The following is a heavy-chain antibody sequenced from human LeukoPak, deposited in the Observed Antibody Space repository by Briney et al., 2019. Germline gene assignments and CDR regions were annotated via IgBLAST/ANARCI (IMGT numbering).Heavy chain of an antibody. CDR2: ISGSGGST. D-gene: IGHD3-3*01. J-gene: IGHJ4*02. CDR1: GFTFSSYA. CDR3: AKGAIFGVVQGPDY. Sequence: GGSLRLSCAASGFTFSSYAMSWVRQAPGKGLDWVSAISGSGGSTYYADSVKGRFTISRDNSKNTLYLQMNSLRAEDTAVYYCAKGAIFGVVQGPDYWGQGTLVTVSS. V-gene: IGHV3-23*01.